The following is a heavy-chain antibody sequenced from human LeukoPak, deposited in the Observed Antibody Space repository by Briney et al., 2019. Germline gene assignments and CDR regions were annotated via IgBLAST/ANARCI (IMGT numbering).Heavy chain of an antibody. Sequence: GGSLRLSCTVSGLSFSTAWISWIRKAPGKGLGWVGRIKSNTDGGTVNYAAPVKGRFTISRDDSKNTVFLQMNSLETEDTAMYFCTTAERRYYSHDFWGQGTLVTVSS. CDR3: TTAERRYYSHDF. D-gene: IGHD3-10*01. V-gene: IGHV3-15*01. CDR2: IKSNTDGGTV. J-gene: IGHJ4*02. CDR1: GLSFSTAW.